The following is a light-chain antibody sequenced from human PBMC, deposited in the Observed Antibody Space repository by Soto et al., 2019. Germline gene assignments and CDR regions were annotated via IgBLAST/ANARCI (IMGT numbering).Light chain of an antibody. J-gene: IGKJ2*03. CDR3: QHYHNLPYS. V-gene: IGKV3-11*01. CDR1: QSVSSY. CDR2: DAS. Sequence: EIVLTQSPATLSLSPGERATLSCRASQSVSSYLAWFQQKPGQAPRLLIYDASNRATGIPARFSGSGSGTDFTFTINSLQPEDIATYYCQHYHNLPYSFGQGTKVEIK.